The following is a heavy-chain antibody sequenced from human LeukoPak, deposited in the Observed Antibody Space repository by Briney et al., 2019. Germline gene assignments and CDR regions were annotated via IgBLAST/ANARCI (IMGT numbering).Heavy chain of an antibody. Sequence: PSETLSLTCTVSGGSISSYYWSWIRQPPGKGLEWIGYIYYSGSTNYNPSLKSRVTISVDTSKNQFSLKLSSVTAADTAVYYCAKDRGSPWEMATSQSDNWFDPWGQGTLVTVSS. D-gene: IGHD5-24*01. CDR3: AKDRGSPWEMATSQSDNWFDP. CDR1: GGSISSYY. J-gene: IGHJ5*02. V-gene: IGHV4-59*01. CDR2: IYYSGST.